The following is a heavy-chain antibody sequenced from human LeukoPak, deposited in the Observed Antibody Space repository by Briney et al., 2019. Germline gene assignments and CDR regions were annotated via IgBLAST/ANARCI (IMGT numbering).Heavy chain of an antibody. CDR3: AKEQRHYDFWSGYGDY. D-gene: IGHD3-3*01. CDR1: GFTFSSSG. CDR2: IRYDGSNK. Sequence: GGSLRLSCAASGFTFSSSGMHWVRQAPGKGLEWVAFIRYDGSNKYYADSVKARFIVSRDDSKNTLYLQMNSLRAEDTAVYYCAKEQRHYDFWSGYGDYWGQGTLVTVSS. V-gene: IGHV3-30*02. J-gene: IGHJ4*02.